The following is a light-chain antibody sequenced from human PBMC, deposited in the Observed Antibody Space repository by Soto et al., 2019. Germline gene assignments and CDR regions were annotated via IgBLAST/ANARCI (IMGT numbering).Light chain of an antibody. V-gene: IGKV1-27*01. CDR2: AAS. CDR3: QNYIRAPWT. Sequence: DIPMTQSPSSLSASVGDRVTVTCRASQGITNHLAWYQHKPGTAPKLLIYAASTLEPGVPSRFSGSGSGTDFTLTITTLQPEDVATYYCQNYIRAPWTFGQGTKVEI. CDR1: QGITNH. J-gene: IGKJ1*01.